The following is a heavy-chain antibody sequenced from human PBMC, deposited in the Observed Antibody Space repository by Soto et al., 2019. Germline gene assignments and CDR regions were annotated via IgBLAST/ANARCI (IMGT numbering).Heavy chain of an antibody. CDR1: GGTFSSYT. D-gene: IGHD6-13*01. CDR2: IIPILGIA. V-gene: IGHV1-69*02. J-gene: IGHJ3*02. Sequence: SVKVSCKASGGTFSSYTIIWVRQAPGQGLEWMGRIIPILGIANYAQKFQGRVTMTGDTSTSTAYMELSSLRSEDTAVYYCGRGQQPDAFDIWGQGTMVTVSS. CDR3: GRGQQPDAFDI.